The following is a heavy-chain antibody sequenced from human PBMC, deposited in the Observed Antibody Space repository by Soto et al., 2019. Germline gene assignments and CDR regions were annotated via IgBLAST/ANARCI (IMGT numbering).Heavy chain of an antibody. J-gene: IGHJ4*02. CDR3: ARIPPITMVRGAPYYFDY. V-gene: IGHV1-69*13. Sequence: SVKVSCKASGGTFSSYSISWVLQAPGQGLEWMGGIIPIFGTANYAQKFQGRVTITADESTSTAYMELSSPRSEDTAVYYCARIPPITMVRGAPYYFDYWGQGTLVTVSS. D-gene: IGHD3-10*01. CDR1: GGTFSSYS. CDR2: IIPIFGTA.